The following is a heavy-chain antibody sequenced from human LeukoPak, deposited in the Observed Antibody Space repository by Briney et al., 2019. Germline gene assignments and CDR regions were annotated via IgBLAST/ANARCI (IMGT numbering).Heavy chain of an antibody. V-gene: IGHV1-69*04. CDR1: GGTFSSYA. CDR2: IIPILRIA. Sequence: SVKVSCKASGGTFSSYAISWVRQAPGQGLEWMGRIIPILRIANYAQKFQGRVTITADKSTSTAYMDLSSLRSEDTAVYYCARDLGYNWNDETDYWGQGTLVTVSS. J-gene: IGHJ4*02. D-gene: IGHD1-20*01. CDR3: ARDLGYNWNDETDY.